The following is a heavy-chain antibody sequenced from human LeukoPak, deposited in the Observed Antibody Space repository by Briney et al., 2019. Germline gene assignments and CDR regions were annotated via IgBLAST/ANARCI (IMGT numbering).Heavy chain of an antibody. V-gene: IGHV4-59*12. CDR1: GCSISSYY. CDR2: IYYSGST. Sequence: PSETLSLTCTVSGCSISSYYWSWIRQPPGKGLEWIGYIYYSGSTNYNPSLKSRVTISVDTSKNQFSLNLSSVTAADTAVYYCARGSSRESYFDSWGRGTLVTVSS. CDR3: ARGSSRESYFDS. J-gene: IGHJ4*02.